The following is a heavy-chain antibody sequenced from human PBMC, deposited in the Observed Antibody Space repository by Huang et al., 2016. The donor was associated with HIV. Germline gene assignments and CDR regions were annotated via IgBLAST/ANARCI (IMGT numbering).Heavy chain of an antibody. J-gene: IGHJ4*02. CDR2: VNHRGSA. V-gene: IGHV4-34*01. D-gene: IGHD3-10*01. CDR1: GGSFSDYF. Sequence: QVRLEQWGPNLLKPSDTLSLKCAVYGGSFSDYFWTWIRQSPVKGLEWIGEVNHRGSATHNPSVRSRVSMSVDSSKNQFYLNVTSVTAADTAVYFCARPKMTATPSDSSWSYFDFWGRGTPVTVSS. CDR3: ARPKMTATPSDSSWSYFDF.